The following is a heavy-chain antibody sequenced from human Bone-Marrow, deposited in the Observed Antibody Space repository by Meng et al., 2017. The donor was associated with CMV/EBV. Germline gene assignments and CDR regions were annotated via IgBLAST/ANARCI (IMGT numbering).Heavy chain of an antibody. CDR1: GFTFSTYA. CDR3: ARTTYGDYTEY. V-gene: IGHV3-23*01. D-gene: IGHD4-17*01. J-gene: IGHJ4*02. Sequence: GESLKISCAASGFTFSTYAMSWVRQAPGKGLEWVSAISGSDSSTNYADSVKGRLTISRDNSKNTLYLQMNSLRAEDTAVYYCARTTYGDYTEYWGQRTLVTVSS. CDR2: ISGSDSST.